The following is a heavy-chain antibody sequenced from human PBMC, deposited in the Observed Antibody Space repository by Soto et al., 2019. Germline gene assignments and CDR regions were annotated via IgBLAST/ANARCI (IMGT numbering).Heavy chain of an antibody. Sequence: ASVKVSCKASGYTFTSYDINWVRQATGQGLEWMGWMNPNSGNTGYAQKFQGRVTMTRNTSISTAYMELSSLRSEDTAVYYCERRSNSWFGGSYYYYYGMDVWGQGNTVTVSS. D-gene: IGHD6-13*01. J-gene: IGHJ6*02. CDR1: GYTFTSYD. CDR3: ERRSNSWFGGSYYYYYGMDV. CDR2: MNPNSGNT. V-gene: IGHV1-8*01.